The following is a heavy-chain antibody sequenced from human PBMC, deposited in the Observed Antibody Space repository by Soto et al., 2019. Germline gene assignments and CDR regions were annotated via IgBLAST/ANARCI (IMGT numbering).Heavy chain of an antibody. CDR2: ISAYNGNT. CDR1: GYTFTSYG. Sequence: QVQLVQSGAEVKKPGASVKVSCKASGYTFTSYGISWVRQAPGQGLEWMGWISAYNGNTNYAQKPQGRVTMTTDTXTSTAYTGLRSLSSDDTAVYYCARERWSGQYDAGYWGQGTLVTVSS. V-gene: IGHV1-18*01. CDR3: ARERWSGQYDAGY. D-gene: IGHD3-3*01. J-gene: IGHJ4*02.